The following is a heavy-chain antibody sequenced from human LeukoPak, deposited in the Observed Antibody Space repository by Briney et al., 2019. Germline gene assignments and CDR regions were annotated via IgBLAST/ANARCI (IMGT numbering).Heavy chain of an antibody. CDR3: ARIYDNSGYYDY. J-gene: IGHJ4*02. CDR1: GFTFSSYW. D-gene: IGHD3-22*01. Sequence: PGGSLRLSCAASGFTFSSYWMSWVRQAPGKGLEWVANINQGGSEKYYVDSVKGRFTISRDNAKNSLYLQMNSLRAEDTAVYHCARIYDNSGYYDYWGQGTLVTVSS. CDR2: INQGGSEK. V-gene: IGHV3-7*04.